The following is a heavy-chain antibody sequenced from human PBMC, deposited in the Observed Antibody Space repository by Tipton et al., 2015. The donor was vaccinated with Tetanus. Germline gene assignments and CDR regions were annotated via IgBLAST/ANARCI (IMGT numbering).Heavy chain of an antibody. J-gene: IGHJ4*02. CDR1: GFSISNYY. V-gene: IGHV3-7*01. CDR3: ARDPIDTAMAAGY. Sequence: SLRLSCAASGFSISNYYMSWVRQAPGKGLEWVANIKEDGSERNYVDSVEGRFTISRDNAKSSLYLQMNSLRAEDTAFYFCARDPIDTAMAAGYWGQGALVTVSS. D-gene: IGHD5-18*01. CDR2: IKEDGSER.